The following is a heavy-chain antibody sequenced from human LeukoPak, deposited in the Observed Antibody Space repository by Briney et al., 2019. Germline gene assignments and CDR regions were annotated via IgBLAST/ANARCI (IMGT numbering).Heavy chain of an antibody. Sequence: GGSLRLSCAASGFTVSSYWMHWVRQAPGKGLVWVSRINSHGSSTSYADSVKGRFIISRDTAKNTLYLQMNSLRAEDTAVYFCATALDTAMAYDAFNIWGQGTMVTVSS. CDR3: ATALDTAMAYDAFNI. D-gene: IGHD5-18*01. V-gene: IGHV3-74*01. CDR2: INSHGSST. J-gene: IGHJ3*02. CDR1: GFTVSSYW.